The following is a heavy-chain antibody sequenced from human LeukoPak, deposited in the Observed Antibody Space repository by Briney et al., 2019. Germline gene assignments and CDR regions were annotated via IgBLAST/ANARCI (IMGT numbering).Heavy chain of an antibody. CDR3: ARVDRRSYYGV. CDR2: ISSNGGST. Sequence: PGGSLRLSCAASGFTFSSYAMHWVRQAPGKELEYVSAISSNGGSTYYANSVKGRFTISRDNSKNTLYLQMGSLRAEDMAVYYCARVDRRSYYGVWGQGTLVTVSS. V-gene: IGHV3-64*01. D-gene: IGHD1-26*01. J-gene: IGHJ4*02. CDR1: GFTFSSYA.